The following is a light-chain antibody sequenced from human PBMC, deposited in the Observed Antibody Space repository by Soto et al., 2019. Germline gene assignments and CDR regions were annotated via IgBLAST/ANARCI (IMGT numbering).Light chain of an antibody. V-gene: IGLV2-14*03. J-gene: IGLJ1*01. CDR3: XSYTTSNTRQIV. CDR2: AVS. Sequence: QSVLTQPASVSGSPGQSITISCTGTSSDVGGYNYVSWYQHHPGKAPKLMIFAVSNRPSGVSNRFSGSKSGNTASLTISGLQPEDEADYYCXSYTTSNTRQIVFGTGTKVTVL. CDR1: SSDVGGYNY.